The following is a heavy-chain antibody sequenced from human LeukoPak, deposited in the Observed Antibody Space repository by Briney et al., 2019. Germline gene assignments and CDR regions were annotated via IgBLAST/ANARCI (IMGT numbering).Heavy chain of an antibody. CDR1: GXTFSDYG. CDR2: IWYDGTTK. D-gene: IGHD2-2*02. CDR3: ARTRYNRGVGAY. V-gene: IGHV3-33*01. Sequence: GGSLRLSCAVSGXTFSDYGMHWVRQAPGKGLEWVAVIWYDGTTKYYADSVEGRFTISRDNSKNTLYLQMNSLGAEDTAVYYCARTRYNRGVGAYWGEGTPVTVPS. J-gene: IGHJ4*02.